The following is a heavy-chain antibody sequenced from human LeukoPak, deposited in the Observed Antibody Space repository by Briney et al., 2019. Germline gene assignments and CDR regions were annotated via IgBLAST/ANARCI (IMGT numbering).Heavy chain of an antibody. CDR2: IIPLFGTA. Sequence: SVKVSCKASGGTFSSYAISWVRQAPGQGLEWMGGIIPLFGTANYAQKFQGRVTITADESTSTAYMELSSLRSEDTAVYYCASSHGIAPESSFYYYMDVWGKGTTVTISS. CDR1: GGTFSSYA. J-gene: IGHJ6*03. D-gene: IGHD6-13*01. V-gene: IGHV1-69*13. CDR3: ASSHGIAPESSFYYYMDV.